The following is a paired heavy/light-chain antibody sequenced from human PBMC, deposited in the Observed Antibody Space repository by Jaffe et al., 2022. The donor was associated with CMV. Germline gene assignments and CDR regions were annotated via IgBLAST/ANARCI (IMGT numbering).Heavy chain of an antibody. CDR3: ARHLWLASYFYYMDV. V-gene: IGHV4-39*01. CDR1: GGSINSYSYY. D-gene: IGHD3-10*01. CDR2: VDYSGNT. J-gene: IGHJ6*03. Sequence: QVQLQESGPGLVKPSETLSLTCTVSGGSINSYSYYWGWIRRPPGKGLEWIGSVDYSGNTYYNPSLKSRVTISIDTSNKQFSLKVSSVTAADTAVYYCARHLWLASYFYYMDVWGKGTTVTVSS.
Light chain of an antibody. CDR1: SSDVGNYNL. V-gene: IGLV2-23*02. Sequence: QSALTQPASVSGSPGQSITISCTGTSSDVGNYNLVSWYQQHPGKAPKLLIYEVSKRPSGVSNRFSGSKSGNTASLTISGLQAEDEADYYCCSHAGSNFHVILGGGTKLTVL. CDR3: CSHAGSNFHVI. J-gene: IGLJ2*01. CDR2: EVS.